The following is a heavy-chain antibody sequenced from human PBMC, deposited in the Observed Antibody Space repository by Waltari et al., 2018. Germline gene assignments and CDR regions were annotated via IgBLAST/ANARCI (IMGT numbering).Heavy chain of an antibody. Sequence: QVQLQESGPGLVKPSETLSLTCTVSGGSISSYYWSWIRQPPGKGLEWIGYIYYSGSTNYNPSLKSRVTISVDTSKNQFSLKLSSVTAADTAVYYCARIIAATSGEFDYWGQGTLVTVSS. D-gene: IGHD6-13*01. V-gene: IGHV4-59*01. CDR3: ARIIAATSGEFDY. CDR1: GGSISSYY. CDR2: IYYSGST. J-gene: IGHJ4*02.